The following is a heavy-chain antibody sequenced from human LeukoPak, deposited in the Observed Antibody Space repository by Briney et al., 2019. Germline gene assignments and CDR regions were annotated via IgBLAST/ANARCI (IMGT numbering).Heavy chain of an antibody. D-gene: IGHD3-10*01. J-gene: IGHJ5*02. V-gene: IGHV1-2*02. CDR3: ARDLAEDYYGDYWFDP. CDR1: GYTFTGYY. CDR2: INPNSGGT. Sequence: ASVKVSCKASGYTFTGYYMYCVRQAPGQGLEWMGWINPNSGGTNYAQKFQGRVTMTRDTSISTAYMELSRLRSDDTAVYYCARDLAEDYYGDYWFDPWGQGTLVTVSS.